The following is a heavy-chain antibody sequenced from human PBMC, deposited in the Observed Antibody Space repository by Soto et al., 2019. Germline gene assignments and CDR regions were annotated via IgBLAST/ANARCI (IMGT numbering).Heavy chain of an antibody. CDR3: ARDAFGVVIMGPFDY. CDR2: ISYDGSNK. V-gene: IGHV3-30-3*01. J-gene: IGHJ4*02. Sequence: GGSLRLSCAASGFTFSSYAMHWVRQAPGKGLEWVAVISYDGSNKYYADSVKGRFTISRDNSKNTLYLQMNSLRAEDTAVYYRARDAFGVVIMGPFDYWGQGTLVTVSS. CDR1: GFTFSSYA. D-gene: IGHD3-3*01.